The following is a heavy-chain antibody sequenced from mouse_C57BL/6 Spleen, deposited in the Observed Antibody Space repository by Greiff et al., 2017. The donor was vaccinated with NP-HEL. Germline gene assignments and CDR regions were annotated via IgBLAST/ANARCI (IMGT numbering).Heavy chain of an antibody. CDR3: ARRDYDYDLDY. CDR2: IDPSDSYT. D-gene: IGHD2-4*01. Sequence: QVQLQQPGAELVRPGTSVKLSCKASGYTFTSYWMHWVKQRPGQGLEWIGVIDPSDSYTNYNQKFKGKATLTVDTSSSTAYMQLSSLTSVDSAVYYCARRDYDYDLDYWGQGTTLTVSS. CDR1: GYTFTSYW. V-gene: IGHV1-59*01. J-gene: IGHJ2*01.